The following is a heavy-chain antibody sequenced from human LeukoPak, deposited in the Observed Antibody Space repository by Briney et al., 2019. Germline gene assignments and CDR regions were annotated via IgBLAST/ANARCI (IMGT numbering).Heavy chain of an antibody. CDR2: VNNDGRET. Sequence: PGGSLRLSCTASGFTFSSYWMHWVRHAPGKGLVWVSYVNNDGRETAHADSVKGRFTISRDNARNTVFLQMNSLRADDTAVYYCARGTGGLDLWGQGTLVTVSS. CDR1: GFTFSSYW. D-gene: IGHD3/OR15-3a*01. V-gene: IGHV3-74*01. CDR3: ARGTGGLDL. J-gene: IGHJ5*02.